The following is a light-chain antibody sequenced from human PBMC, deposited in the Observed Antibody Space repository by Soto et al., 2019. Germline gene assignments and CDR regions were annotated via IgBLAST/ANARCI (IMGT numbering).Light chain of an antibody. CDR1: QGISSW. Sequence: DIQMTQSPSSVSASVGDRVTITCRASQGISSWLAWYQQKPGKAPKLLIYAASRLQTGVPSRFSGSGSGTDFTLTSSSVQPEDFATYYCLPCNSFPHTFGQGTKLEIK. CDR2: AAS. V-gene: IGKV1-12*01. J-gene: IGKJ2*01. CDR3: LPCNSFPHT.